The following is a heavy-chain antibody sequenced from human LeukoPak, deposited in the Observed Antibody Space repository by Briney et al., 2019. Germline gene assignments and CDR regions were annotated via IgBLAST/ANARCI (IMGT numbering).Heavy chain of an antibody. Sequence: SVTLSLTCTVSGGSISSSSYYWGWIRQPPGKGLEWIGSIYYSGSTYYNPSLKSRVTISVDTSKNQFSLKLSSVTAADTAVYYCARPGRDHDYWGQGTLVTVSS. CDR2: IYYSGST. CDR1: GGSISSSSYY. V-gene: IGHV4-39*01. CDR3: ARPGRDHDY. D-gene: IGHD2-21*01. J-gene: IGHJ4*02.